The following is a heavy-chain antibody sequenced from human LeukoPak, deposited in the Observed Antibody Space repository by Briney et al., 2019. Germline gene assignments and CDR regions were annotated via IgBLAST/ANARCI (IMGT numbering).Heavy chain of an antibody. D-gene: IGHD3-3*01. CDR1: GFTFSSYA. J-gene: IGHJ4*02. Sequence: PGGSLRLSCAASGFTFSSYAMSWVRQAPGKGLEWVSAISGSGGSTYYADSVKGRFTISRDNSKNTLYLQMNSLRAEDTAVYYCAKDSYYDFWSGYPLPYYFDYWGQGTLVTVSS. CDR3: AKDSYYDFWSGYPLPYYFDY. V-gene: IGHV3-23*01. CDR2: ISGSGGST.